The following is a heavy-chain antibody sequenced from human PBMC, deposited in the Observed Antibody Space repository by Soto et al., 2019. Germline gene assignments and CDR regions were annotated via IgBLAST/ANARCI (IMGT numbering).Heavy chain of an antibody. CDR3: ARERYGDY. D-gene: IGHD1-1*01. J-gene: IGHJ4*02. V-gene: IGHV1-18*01. Sequence: QVHLVQSGAEVKKPGASVKVSCKGSGYTFTSYGITWVRQSPGQGLEWMGWISAHNGNTDYAQKLQGRVTVTRDTSTSTASMELRSLSSDDTAVYYCARERYGDYWGQGALVTVSS. CDR1: GYTFTSYG. CDR2: ISAHNGNT.